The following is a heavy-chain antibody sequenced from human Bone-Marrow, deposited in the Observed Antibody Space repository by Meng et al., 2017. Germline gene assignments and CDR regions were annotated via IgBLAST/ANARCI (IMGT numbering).Heavy chain of an antibody. J-gene: IGHJ4*02. CDR1: GGSFSGYY. CDR2: INHSGST. Sequence: QVQLQQCGAGLLKPSETLSLTCAVYGGSFSGYYWSWIRQPPGKGLEWIGEINHSGSTNYNPSLKSRVTISVDTSKNQFSLKLSSVTAADTAVYYCARMMGIWGDDFWSGYSYYFDYWGQGTLVTVSS. V-gene: IGHV4-34*01. CDR3: ARMMGIWGDDFWSGYSYYFDY. D-gene: IGHD3-3*01.